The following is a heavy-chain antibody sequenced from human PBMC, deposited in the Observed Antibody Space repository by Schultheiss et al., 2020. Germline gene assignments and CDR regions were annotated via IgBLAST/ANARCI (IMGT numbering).Heavy chain of an antibody. CDR1: GFTFSSYG. J-gene: IGHJ5*02. D-gene: IGHD1-26*01. CDR3: ARDGRIVGAFDP. Sequence: GGSLRLSCAASGFTFSSYGMHWVRQAPGKGLEWVAVISYDGSNKYYADSVKGRFTISRDNAKNTLYLQMNSLRSDDTAVYYCARDGRIVGAFDPWGQGTLVNVSS. V-gene: IGHV3-30*03. CDR2: ISYDGSNK.